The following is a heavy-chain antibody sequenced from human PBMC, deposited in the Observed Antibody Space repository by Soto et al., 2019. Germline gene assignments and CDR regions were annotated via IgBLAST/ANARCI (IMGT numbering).Heavy chain of an antibody. CDR3: ARKTGSQLYYYYYMDV. CDR2: MNPNSGNT. V-gene: IGHV1-8*01. D-gene: IGHD1-1*01. J-gene: IGHJ6*03. Sequence: ASVKVSCKASGYTFTSYDINWVRQATGQGLEWMGWMNPNSGNTGYAQKFQGRVTMTRNTSISTAYMELSSLRSEDTAVYYCARKTGSQLYYYYYMDVWGKGTTVTVSS. CDR1: GYTFTSYD.